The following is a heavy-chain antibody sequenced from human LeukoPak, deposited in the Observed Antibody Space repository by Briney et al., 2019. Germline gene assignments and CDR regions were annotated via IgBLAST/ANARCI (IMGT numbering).Heavy chain of an antibody. CDR3: ARFLNSYTYADY. V-gene: IGHV3-11*06. Sequence: DSVKGRFTISGDDAKNSLYLQMNSLRAEDTAMYYCARFLNSYTYADYWGQGTLVTVSS. D-gene: IGHD5-18*01. J-gene: IGHJ4*02.